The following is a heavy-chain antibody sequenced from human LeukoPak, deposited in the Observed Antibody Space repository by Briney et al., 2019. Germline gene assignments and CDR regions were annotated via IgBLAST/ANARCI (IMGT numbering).Heavy chain of an antibody. J-gene: IGHJ4*02. Sequence: GGSLRLSCAASGFTFSRYWMTWVRQAPGKGLEWVSYISSSSSTIYYADSVKGRFTISRDNAKNSLYLQMNSLRAEDSALYYCAKPDCPSTSCYTLDYWGQGTLVTVSS. CDR1: GFTFSRYW. D-gene: IGHD2-2*02. CDR3: AKPDCPSTSCYTLDY. CDR2: ISSSSSTI. V-gene: IGHV3-48*04.